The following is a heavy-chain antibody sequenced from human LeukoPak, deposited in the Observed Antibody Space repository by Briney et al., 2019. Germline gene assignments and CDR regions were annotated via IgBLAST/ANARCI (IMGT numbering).Heavy chain of an antibody. CDR1: GYTFTNYG. CDR2: ISGHQGNT. Sequence: GASVKVSFKASGYTFTNYGITWVRQAPGQGLEWMGWISGHQGNTKYAQNFQGRVTMTIDTSTSTAYMDLRSLRSDDTAIYFCARSDLATITAGPFEYWGQGTLVAVSS. V-gene: IGHV1-18*01. CDR3: ARSDLATITAGPFEY. J-gene: IGHJ4*02. D-gene: IGHD5-12*01.